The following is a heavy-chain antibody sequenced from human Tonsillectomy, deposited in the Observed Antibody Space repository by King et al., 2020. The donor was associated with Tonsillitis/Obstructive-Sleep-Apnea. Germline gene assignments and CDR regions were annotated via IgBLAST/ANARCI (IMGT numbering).Heavy chain of an antibody. Sequence: VQLQESGPGLVKPSENLSLTCTVSGGSISSYYWSWIRQPPGKGLEWIGYIDYSGSTNHNPSLKSRVTISVDTSKNEFSLKLNAVTAAYTAVYYCAREGAVMNAFDIWGQGTMVTVSS. V-gene: IGHV4-59*01. D-gene: IGHD2-8*01. J-gene: IGHJ3*02. CDR3: AREGAVMNAFDI. CDR1: GGSISSYY. CDR2: IDYSGST.